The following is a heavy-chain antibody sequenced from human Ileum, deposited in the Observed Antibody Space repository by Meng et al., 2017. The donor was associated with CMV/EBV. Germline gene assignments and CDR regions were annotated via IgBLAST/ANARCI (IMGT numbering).Heavy chain of an antibody. J-gene: IGHJ4*02. V-gene: IGHV1-2*02. CDR1: GYTINGYY. CDR2: INPNSGGT. Sequence: VPVVQCGDEKKKPGALVKVSCKASGYTINGYYMHWVRPATGQGLEWMGWINPNSGGTNYAKKFQGRVTMTRDTSISTAYMELSRLTSDDTAVYYCARGGQGNTAFHYWGQGTLVTVSS. D-gene: IGHD2/OR15-2a*01. CDR3: ARGGQGNTAFHY.